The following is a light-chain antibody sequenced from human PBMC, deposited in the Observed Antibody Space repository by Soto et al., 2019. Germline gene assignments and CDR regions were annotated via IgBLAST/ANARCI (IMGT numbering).Light chain of an antibody. V-gene: IGLV2-8*01. Sequence: QSALTQPPSASGSPGQSVTISCTGTSSDVGGSTYVSWYQQHPGKAPKLMIYEVSRRPPEVPDRFSGSKSGNTASLTVSGLQSEDEADYCCSSYAGSSNMIFGGGTKLTVL. CDR3: SSYAGSSNMI. J-gene: IGLJ2*01. CDR2: EVS. CDR1: SSDVGGSTY.